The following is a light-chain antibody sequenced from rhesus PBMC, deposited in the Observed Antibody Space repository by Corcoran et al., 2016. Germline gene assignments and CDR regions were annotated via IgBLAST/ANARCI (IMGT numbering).Light chain of an antibody. Sequence: DIVMTQSPDSLAVSLGERVTVHFKSSQSLLYSPNNKNYLAWYQQKVGQAPKLRLYWASTRESGVPDRLRVRWSGTDFTLPISGLQAEDVEVYYCQQYYSSPFTFGPGTKLEIK. CDR1: QSLLYSPNNKNY. CDR3: QQYYSSPFT. V-gene: IGKV4-1*01. J-gene: IGKJ3*01. CDR2: WAS.